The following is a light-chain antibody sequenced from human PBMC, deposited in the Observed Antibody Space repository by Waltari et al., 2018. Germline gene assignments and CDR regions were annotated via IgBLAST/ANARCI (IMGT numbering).Light chain of an antibody. CDR3: CSYTSSDTYV. V-gene: IGLV2-14*03. CDR1: RSDFSLFDY. CDR2: DVV. Sequence: SALPPPASVSGSPGQSITISCTGTRSDFSLFDYVSWYQQRPGKVPRLIIYDVVKRPSGVSNRFSGSMSGYTATLTISGLQAEDEADYYCCSYTSSDTYVFGSGTTVTVL. J-gene: IGLJ1*01.